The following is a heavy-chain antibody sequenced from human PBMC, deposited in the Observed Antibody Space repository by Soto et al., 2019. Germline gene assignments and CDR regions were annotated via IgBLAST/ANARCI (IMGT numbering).Heavy chain of an antibody. CDR3: TTLATH. D-gene: IGHD1-26*01. CDR1: GLILNRAW. CDR2: SKSKTDGGTT. J-gene: IGHJ4*02. V-gene: IGHV3-15*01. Sequence: EVQLVEYGGGLVKPGGSLRLSCEASGLILNRAWMRWVRQAPGKGLEWLGRSKSKTDGGTTDYAAPVKGRFTISRDDSKTTLYLQMNSLKTEDTAVYYCTTLATHWGQGALVTVSS.